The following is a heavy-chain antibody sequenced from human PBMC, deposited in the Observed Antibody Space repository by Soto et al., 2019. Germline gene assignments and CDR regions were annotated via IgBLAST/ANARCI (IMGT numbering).Heavy chain of an antibody. CDR1: GGSVSSPNYF. J-gene: IGHJ5*02. V-gene: IGHV4-39*01. D-gene: IGHD3-22*01. Sequence: QVPLQDSGPGLVKSSETLSLTCSVSGGSVSSPNYFWVWVRRAPGKGPEWIGNIFYNGRTDYNPSLQRLFPISVDTSKNKFSLMLGSVTAANTAIYYCARGTMSTDDKSDLFAPWGHGTLVTVSS. CDR3: ARGTMSTDDKSDLFAP. CDR2: IFYNGRT.